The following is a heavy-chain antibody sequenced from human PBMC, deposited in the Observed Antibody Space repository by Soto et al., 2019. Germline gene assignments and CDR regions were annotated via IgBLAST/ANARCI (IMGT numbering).Heavy chain of an antibody. CDR3: ARWFTYGNFAYFDY. V-gene: IGHV3-74*01. Sequence: GGSLRLSCAASGFAFSTYWMHWFRQAPGKGLMWVSRINSGGGATAYADSVKGRFTISRDNARNTLYLQMNGLRAEDTALYYCARWFTYGNFAYFDYWGQGTQVTVSS. CDR1: GFAFSTYW. J-gene: IGHJ4*02. D-gene: IGHD3-10*01. CDR2: INSGGGAT.